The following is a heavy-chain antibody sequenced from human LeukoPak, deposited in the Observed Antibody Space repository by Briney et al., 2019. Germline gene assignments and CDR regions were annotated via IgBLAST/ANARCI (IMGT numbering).Heavy chain of an antibody. CDR3: ARGQGAAAAVRRYYYGMDV. CDR2: INHSGST. V-gene: IGHV4-34*01. CDR1: GGSFSGYY. D-gene: IGHD6-13*01. Sequence: SETLSLTCAVYGGSFSGYYWSWIRQPPGKGLEWIGGINHSGSTNYNPSLKSRVTISVDTSKNQFSLKLSSVTAADTAVYYCARGQGAAAAVRRYYYGMDVWGQGTTVTVSS. J-gene: IGHJ6*02.